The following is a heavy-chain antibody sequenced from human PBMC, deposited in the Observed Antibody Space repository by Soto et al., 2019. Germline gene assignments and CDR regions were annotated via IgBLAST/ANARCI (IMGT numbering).Heavy chain of an antibody. D-gene: IGHD2-21*02. CDR3: AREVGDVSYCGGDCYSYFDY. Sequence: PSETLSLTCTVSGGSISSYYWSWIRQPPGKGLEWIGYIYYSGSTNYNPSLKSRVTISVDTSKNQFSLKLSSVTAADTAVYYCAREVGDVSYCGGDCYSYFDYWGQGTLVTVSS. CDR1: GGSISSYY. CDR2: IYYSGST. J-gene: IGHJ4*02. V-gene: IGHV4-59*01.